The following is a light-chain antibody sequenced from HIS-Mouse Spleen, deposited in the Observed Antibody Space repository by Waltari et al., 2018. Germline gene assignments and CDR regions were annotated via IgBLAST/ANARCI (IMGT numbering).Light chain of an antibody. J-gene: IGKJ4*01. CDR3: QQYDNLPLT. V-gene: IGKV1-33*01. CDR1: QDISNF. Sequence: DIQMTQSPSSLPASVGDRLTITCQASQDISNFLNRYQQKPGTAPKLLIYDASNLETGGPSRFSGSGSGTDFTFTISSLQPEDIATYYCQQYDNLPLTFGGGTKVEIK. CDR2: DAS.